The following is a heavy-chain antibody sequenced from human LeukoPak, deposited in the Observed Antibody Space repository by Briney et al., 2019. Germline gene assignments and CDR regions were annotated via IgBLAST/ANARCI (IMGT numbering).Heavy chain of an antibody. J-gene: IGHJ4*02. Sequence: GASVTVSCKASGYTFTSYGISWVRQAPGQGLEWMGWISAYNGNTNYAQKLQGRVTMTTDTSTSTAYMELRSLRSDDTAVYYCAREPYYYGSGSYLDYWGQGTLVTVSS. CDR2: ISAYNGNT. CDR3: AREPYYYGSGSYLDY. V-gene: IGHV1-18*01. CDR1: GYTFTSYG. D-gene: IGHD3-10*01.